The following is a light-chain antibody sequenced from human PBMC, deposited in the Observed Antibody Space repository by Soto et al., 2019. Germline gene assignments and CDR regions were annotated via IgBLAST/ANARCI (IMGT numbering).Light chain of an antibody. V-gene: IGKV3-11*01. J-gene: IGKJ4*01. Sequence: EIVLTQSPATLSLSPGERATLSCRASQSLTSSLVWYQQKPGQAPRLLIYDASNRATGIPARFSGSGSGTEFTLTINSLEPEDFAVYYCQQRSTWPRTFGGGTKVAIK. CDR3: QQRSTWPRT. CDR2: DAS. CDR1: QSLTSS.